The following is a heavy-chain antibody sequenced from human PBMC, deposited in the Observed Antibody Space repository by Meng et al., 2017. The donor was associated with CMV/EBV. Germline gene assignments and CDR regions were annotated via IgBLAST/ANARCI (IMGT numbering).Heavy chain of an antibody. CDR1: GFTFSSYA. CDR2: ISSSSSYI. CDR3: ARVGAFYDFWSGYFGY. V-gene: IGHV3-21*01. D-gene: IGHD3-3*01. J-gene: IGHJ4*02. Sequence: GESLKISCAASGFTFSSYAMSWVRQAPGKGLEWVSSISSSSSYIYYADSVKGRFTISRDNAKNSLYLQMNSLRAEDTAVYYCARVGAFYDFWSGYFGYWGRGTLVTVSS.